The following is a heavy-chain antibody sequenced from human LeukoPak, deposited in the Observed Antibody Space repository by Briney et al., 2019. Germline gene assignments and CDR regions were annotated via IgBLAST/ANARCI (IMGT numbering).Heavy chain of an antibody. Sequence: GRSLRLSCAASGFTFSSYAMHWVRQAPGKGLEWVAVISYDGSNKYYADSVKGRFTISRDNAKNSLYLQMDSLRVEDTAVYYCARGGDYFDYWGQGTLVTVSS. V-gene: IGHV3-30-3*01. CDR1: GFTFSSYA. CDR2: ISYDGSNK. CDR3: ARGGDYFDY. J-gene: IGHJ4*02.